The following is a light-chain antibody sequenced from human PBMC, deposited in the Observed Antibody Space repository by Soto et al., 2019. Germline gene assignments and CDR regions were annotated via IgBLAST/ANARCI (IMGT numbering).Light chain of an antibody. J-gene: IGLJ2*01. CDR2: DVN. Sequence: QSALTQPASVSGSPGQSITISCTGTSSDVGAYNYVSWYQQRPGKAPKLMIYDVNKRPSGVSNRFSGSKSGNTASLTISGLQAEDEADFYCTSYTTSSTVVFGGGTKLTVL. V-gene: IGLV2-14*01. CDR1: SSDVGAYNY. CDR3: TSYTTSSTVV.